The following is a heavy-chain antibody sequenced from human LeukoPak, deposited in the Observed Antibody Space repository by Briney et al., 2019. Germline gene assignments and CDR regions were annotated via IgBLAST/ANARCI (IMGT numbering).Heavy chain of an antibody. CDR1: GGSFSGYY. D-gene: IGHD3-22*01. CDR2: ISHSGST. V-gene: IGHV4-34*01. J-gene: IGHJ6*02. Sequence: SETLSLTCAVYGGSFSGYYWSWIRQPPGKGLEWIGEISHSGSTNYNPSLKSRVTISVDTSKNQFSLKLSSVTAADTAVYYCARKDSSGYYYPLGGMDVWGQGTTVTVSS. CDR3: ARKDSSGYYYPLGGMDV.